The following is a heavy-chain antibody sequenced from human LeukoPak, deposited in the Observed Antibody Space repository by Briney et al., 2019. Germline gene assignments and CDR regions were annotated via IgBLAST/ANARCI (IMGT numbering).Heavy chain of an antibody. CDR2: IIPIYGTA. D-gene: IGHD1-26*01. CDR3: ARAGIVRATYFDY. Sequence: SVKVSCKASGGTFSSYAISWVRQAPGQGLEWMGGIIPIYGTANYAQKFQGRVTITTDESTSTAYMELSSLRSVDTAVYYCARAGIVRATYFDYWGQGTLVTVSS. V-gene: IGHV1-69*05. J-gene: IGHJ4*02. CDR1: GGTFSSYA.